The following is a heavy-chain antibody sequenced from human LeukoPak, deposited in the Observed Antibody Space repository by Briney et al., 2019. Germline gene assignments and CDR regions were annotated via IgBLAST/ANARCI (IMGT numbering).Heavy chain of an antibody. V-gene: IGHV3-48*02. J-gene: IGHJ4*02. CDR2: INHNGEMI. CDR1: GFTFSNYV. Sequence: GGSLRPSCAASGFTFSNYVMSWVRQAPGKGLEWVSYINHNGEMIFYPDFVKGRFTISRDSAKNSLYLQMNSLRDEDTAVYYCARDNDWAFHYWGQGTLVTVSS. CDR3: ARDNDWAFHY. D-gene: IGHD3-9*01.